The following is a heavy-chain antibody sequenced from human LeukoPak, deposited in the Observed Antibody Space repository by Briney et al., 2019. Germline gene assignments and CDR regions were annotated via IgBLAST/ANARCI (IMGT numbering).Heavy chain of an antibody. V-gene: IGHV3-30-3*01. D-gene: IGHD3-10*01. CDR1: GFTFSSYA. CDR2: ISYDGSNK. Sequence: GRSLRLSCAASGFTFSSYAMHWVRQAPGKGLEWVAVISYDGSNKYYADSVKGRFTISRDNSKNTLYLQMNSLRAEDTAVYYCARDSGDWYFDLWGRGTLVTVSS. J-gene: IGHJ2*01. CDR3: ARDSGDWYFDL.